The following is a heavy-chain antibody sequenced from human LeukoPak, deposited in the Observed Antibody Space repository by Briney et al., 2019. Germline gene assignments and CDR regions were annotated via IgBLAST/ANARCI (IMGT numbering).Heavy chain of an antibody. V-gene: IGHV3-7*01. J-gene: IGHJ6*03. CDR1: GFTFSSYW. CDR3: ARYCSGGYFYYYYYMDV. D-gene: IGHD2-15*01. Sequence: GGSLRLSCAASGFTFSSYWMSWVRQALGKGLEWVANIKQDGSEKYYVDSVKGQFTISRDNAKNSLYLQMNSLRAEDTAVYYCARYCSGGYFYYYYYMDVWGKGTTVTVSS. CDR2: IKQDGSEK.